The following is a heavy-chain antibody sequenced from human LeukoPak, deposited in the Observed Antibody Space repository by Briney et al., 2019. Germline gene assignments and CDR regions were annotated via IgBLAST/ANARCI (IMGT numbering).Heavy chain of an antibody. V-gene: IGHV3-74*01. J-gene: IGHJ4*02. CDR3: ARNRGFDFDY. Sequence: PGGALRLSCAASGFTFSSYWMHWVRQAPGKGLVWVSRINSDGSNTNYADSVKGGFTISRDHAKNTLYLQMNSLRAEDTAVCYGARNRGFDFDYWGQGSLVTVSS. CDR2: INSDGSNT. D-gene: IGHD3-10*01. CDR1: GFTFSSYW.